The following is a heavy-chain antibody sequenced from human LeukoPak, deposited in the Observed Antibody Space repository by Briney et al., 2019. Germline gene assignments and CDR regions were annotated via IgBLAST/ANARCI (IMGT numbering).Heavy chain of an antibody. Sequence: GGSLRLSCAPPGFTFSSYSMNWVRQAPGKGLEWVSSISSSSSYIYYADSVKGRFTISRDNSKNTLFLQMNSLRAEDTAVYFCARDVGGGDTFDYWGQGTLVTVSS. J-gene: IGHJ4*02. D-gene: IGHD2-21*02. CDR2: ISSSSSYI. CDR3: ARDVGGGDTFDY. CDR1: GFTFSSYS. V-gene: IGHV3-21*01.